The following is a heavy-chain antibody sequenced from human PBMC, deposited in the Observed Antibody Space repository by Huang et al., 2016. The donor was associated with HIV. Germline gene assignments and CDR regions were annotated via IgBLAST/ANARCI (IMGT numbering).Heavy chain of an antibody. D-gene: IGHD3-10*01. J-gene: IGHJ5*02. Sequence: QVQLVQSGAEVKKPGASVKVSCKTSGYNFNNYGITWLRQAPGQGLEWRGWINPYSGDTNYTQKLQGRATMTKDTSPSTVSMELRSLTSDDTAVYFCARGPIIYAAGSSLNWLDPWGQGTLVIVSS. V-gene: IGHV1-18*01. CDR2: INPYSGDT. CDR3: ARGPIIYAAGSSLNWLDP. CDR1: GYNFNNYG.